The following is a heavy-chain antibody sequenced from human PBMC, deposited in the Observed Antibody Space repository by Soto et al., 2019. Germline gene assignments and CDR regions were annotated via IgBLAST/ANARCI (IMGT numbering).Heavy chain of an antibody. V-gene: IGHV4-4*07. Sequence: ASETLSLTCAVSGASVRSYHWSWIRQAAGKGLEWIGRVQMSGTTNYNPSLKTRVTMSLDTSKNEVSLRMTSVTAADTAVYFCAKDRSTMRWFDPWGQGILVPSPQ. D-gene: IGHD1-1*01. CDR3: AKDRSTMRWFDP. CDR1: GASVRSYH. J-gene: IGHJ5*02. CDR2: VQMSGTT.